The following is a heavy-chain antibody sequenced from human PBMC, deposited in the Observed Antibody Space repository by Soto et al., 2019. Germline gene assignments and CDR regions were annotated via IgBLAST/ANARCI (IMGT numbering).Heavy chain of an antibody. D-gene: IGHD3-10*02. CDR1: GFIFTSHV. CDR3: ARDSGVRGPSGDLDY. Sequence: ASVKVSCKASGFIFTSHVVHWVRQAPGQRLEWMGWVTGGNGDTKYSQKFQGRVTITRDISATTAYMELSRLTSEDKAIYYCARDSGVRGPSGDLDYWGQGTLVTVSS. V-gene: IGHV1-3*01. CDR2: VTGGNGDT. J-gene: IGHJ4*02.